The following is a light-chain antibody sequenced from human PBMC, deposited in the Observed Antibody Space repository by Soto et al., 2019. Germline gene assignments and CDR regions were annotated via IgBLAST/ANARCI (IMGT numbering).Light chain of an antibody. CDR2: GAS. J-gene: IGKJ3*01. CDR1: ERISSNF. CDR3: EHDGTSPFT. V-gene: IGKV3-20*01. Sequence: VLTQTPDTLSLSPGERATLSCRASERISSNFLAWYQQRPGQAPRLLIYGASTRASGIPDRFSGSGSGTDFALTISRLEHVDFALFCCEHDGTSPFTFGAGTTVEIK.